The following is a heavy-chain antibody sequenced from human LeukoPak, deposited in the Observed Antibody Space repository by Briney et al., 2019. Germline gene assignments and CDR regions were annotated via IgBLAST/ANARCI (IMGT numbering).Heavy chain of an antibody. V-gene: IGHV3-20*04. Sequence: GGSLRLSCAASGFTFDDYGMSWVRQAPGKGLEWVSGINWNGGSTGYADSVKGRFTISRDNAKNSLYLQMNSLRAEDTALYYCAREAYPRGSYYDSSGYYRLFDYWGQGTLVTVSS. CDR3: AREAYPRGSYYDSSGYYRLFDY. J-gene: IGHJ4*02. CDR1: GFTFDDYG. D-gene: IGHD3-22*01. CDR2: INWNGGST.